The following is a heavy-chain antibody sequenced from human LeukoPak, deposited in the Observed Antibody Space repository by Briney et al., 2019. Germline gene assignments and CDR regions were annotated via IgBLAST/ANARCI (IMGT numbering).Heavy chain of an antibody. V-gene: IGHV3-33*01. Sequence: PGGSLRLSCAASGFTFSNYGIHWVRQAPGKGLEWVAVIWYDGSNKYYADSVKGRFTISRDNAKNSLYLQMSSLRAEDTAVYYCASETESSSSDAFDIWGQGTMVTVSS. CDR1: GFTFSNYG. CDR2: IWYDGSNK. CDR3: ASETESSSSDAFDI. J-gene: IGHJ3*02. D-gene: IGHD6-6*01.